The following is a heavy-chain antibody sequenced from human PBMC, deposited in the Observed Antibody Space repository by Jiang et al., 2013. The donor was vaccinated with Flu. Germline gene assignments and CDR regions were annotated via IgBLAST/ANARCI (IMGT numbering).Heavy chain of an antibody. J-gene: IGHJ6*02. D-gene: IGHD3-10*01. CDR3: AREGEQFGPNYYYYYGMDV. Sequence: GAEVKKPGASVKVSCKASGYTFTSYGISWVRQAPGQGLEWMGWISAYNGNTNYAQKLQGRVTMTTDTSTSTAYMELRSLRSDDTAVYYCAREGEQFGPNYYYYYGMDVWGQGTTVTVSS. V-gene: IGHV1-18*01. CDR1: GYTFTSYG. CDR2: ISAYNGNT.